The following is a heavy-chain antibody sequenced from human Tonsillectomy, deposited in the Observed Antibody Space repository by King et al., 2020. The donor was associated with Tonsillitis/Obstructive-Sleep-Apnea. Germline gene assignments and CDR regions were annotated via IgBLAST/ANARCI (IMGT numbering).Heavy chain of an antibody. Sequence: VQLVESGGGLVQPGGSLRLSCAASGFTFSSYWMHWVRQAPGKGLVWVSRINSDGSSTSYADSVKGRFTISRDNAKNTLYLQMNSLRAEDTAVYYCARAYCSGGSCYSRHLDYWGQGTLVTVSS. CDR1: GFTFSSYW. V-gene: IGHV3-74*01. CDR3: ARAYCSGGSCYSRHLDY. J-gene: IGHJ4*02. CDR2: INSDGSST. D-gene: IGHD2-15*01.